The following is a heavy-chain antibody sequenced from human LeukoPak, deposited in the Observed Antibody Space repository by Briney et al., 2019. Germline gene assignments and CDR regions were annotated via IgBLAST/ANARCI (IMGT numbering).Heavy chain of an antibody. CDR1: GFTFSSYA. CDR3: ARRGRLVLRNWFDP. V-gene: IGHV3-23*01. Sequence: GGSLRLSCAASGFTFSSYAMSWVRQAPGKGLEWVSAISGSGGSTYYADSVKGRFTISRDNAKNSLYLQMNSLRAEDTAVYYCARRGRLVLRNWFDPWGQGTLVTVSS. J-gene: IGHJ5*02. CDR2: ISGSGGST. D-gene: IGHD6-6*01.